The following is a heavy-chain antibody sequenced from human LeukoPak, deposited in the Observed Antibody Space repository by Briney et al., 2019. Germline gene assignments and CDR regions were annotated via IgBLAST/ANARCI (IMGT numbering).Heavy chain of an antibody. D-gene: IGHD3-22*01. J-gene: IGHJ4*02. CDR1: GFTFSSYA. Sequence: GGSLRLSCAASGFTFSSYAMHWVRQAPGKGLEWVAVISYDGSNKYYADSVKGRFTISRDNAKNSLFLQMNSLRAEDTAVYYCARAETYYYDSSGYSPDYWGQGTLVTVSS. CDR3: ARAETYYYDSSGYSPDY. CDR2: ISYDGSNK. V-gene: IGHV3-30-3*01.